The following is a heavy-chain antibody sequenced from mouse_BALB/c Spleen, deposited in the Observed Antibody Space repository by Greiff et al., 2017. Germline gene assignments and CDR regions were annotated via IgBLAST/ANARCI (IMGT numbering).Heavy chain of an antibody. CDR2: ISSGGSYT. D-gene: IGHD2-4*01. V-gene: IGHV5-6-4*01. CDR1: GFTFSSYT. Sequence: EVMLVESGGGLVKPGGSLKLSCAASGFTFSSYTMSWVRQTPEKRLEWVATISSGGSYTYYPDSVKGRFTISRDNAKNTLYLQMSSLKSEDTAMYYCTRAGIYDYDYYAMDYWGQGTSVTVSS. CDR3: TRAGIYDYDYYAMDY. J-gene: IGHJ4*01.